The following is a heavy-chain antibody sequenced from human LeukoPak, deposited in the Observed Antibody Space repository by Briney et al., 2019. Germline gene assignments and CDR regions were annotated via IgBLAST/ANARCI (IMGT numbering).Heavy chain of an antibody. CDR1: GVSINSYY. CDR2: IYYSGST. D-gene: IGHD3-16*01. Sequence: SETLSLTCTVSGVSINSYYWSWLRQPPGKGLEWIRHIYYSGSTTYNPSLKSRVTISVDTSKNQFSLILSSVTAADTAVYYCARGFGSPDYWGQGTLVTVSS. CDR3: ARGFGSPDY. J-gene: IGHJ4*02. V-gene: IGHV4-59*01.